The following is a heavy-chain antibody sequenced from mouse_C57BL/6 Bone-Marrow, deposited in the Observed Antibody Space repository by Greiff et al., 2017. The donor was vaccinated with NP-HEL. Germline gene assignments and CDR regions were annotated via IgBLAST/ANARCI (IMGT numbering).Heavy chain of an antibody. J-gene: IGHJ4*01. CDR3: ARQGYGSSPYAMDY. D-gene: IGHD1-1*01. Sequence: EVMLVESGGGLVKPGGSLKLSCAASGFTFSDYGMHWVRQAPEKGLEWVAYISSGSSTIYYADTVKGRFTISRDNAKNTRFLQMTSLRSEDTAMYYCARQGYGSSPYAMDYWGQGTSVTVSS. CDR1: GFTFSDYG. V-gene: IGHV5-17*01. CDR2: ISSGSSTI.